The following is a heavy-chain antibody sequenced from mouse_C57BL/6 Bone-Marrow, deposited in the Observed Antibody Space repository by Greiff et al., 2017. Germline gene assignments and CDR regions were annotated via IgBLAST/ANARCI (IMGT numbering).Heavy chain of an antibody. Sequence: VQLQQSGAELARPGASVKLSCKASGYTFTSYGISWVKQRTGQGLEWIGEIDPRSGNTYYNEKFKGKGTLTADKSSSTAYMALRSLPSEDSAVYFCARTLLQGYFDYWGQGTTLTVSS. J-gene: IGHJ2*01. CDR3: ARTLLQGYFDY. CDR2: IDPRSGNT. CDR1: GYTFTSYG. D-gene: IGHD2-1*01. V-gene: IGHV1-81*01.